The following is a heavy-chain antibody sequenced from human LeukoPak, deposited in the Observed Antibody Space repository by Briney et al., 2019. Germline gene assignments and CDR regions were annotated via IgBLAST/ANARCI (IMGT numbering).Heavy chain of an antibody. Sequence: SETLSLTCTVSGGSISSYYWSWIRQPAGKGLEWIGRIYTSGSTNYNPSLKGRVTMSVDTSKNQFSLKLSSVTAADTAVYYCARGLTMIVPFDYWGQGTLVTVSS. V-gene: IGHV4-4*07. CDR3: ARGLTMIVPFDY. CDR1: GGSISSYY. D-gene: IGHD3-22*01. J-gene: IGHJ4*02. CDR2: IYTSGST.